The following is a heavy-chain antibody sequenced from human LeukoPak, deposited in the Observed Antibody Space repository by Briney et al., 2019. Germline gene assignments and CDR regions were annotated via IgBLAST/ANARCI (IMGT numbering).Heavy chain of an antibody. D-gene: IGHD2-15*01. CDR2: IYYSGST. J-gene: IGHJ4*02. CDR1: GGSISSGGYY. CDR3: ARDRGYCSGGSCHHFDY. Sequence: SETLSLTCTVSGGSISSGGYYWSWIRQHPGTGLEWIGYIYYSGSTYYNPSLKSRVTISVDTSKNQFSLKLSSVTAADTAVYYCARDRGYCSGGSCHHFDYWGQGTLVTVSS. V-gene: IGHV4-31*03.